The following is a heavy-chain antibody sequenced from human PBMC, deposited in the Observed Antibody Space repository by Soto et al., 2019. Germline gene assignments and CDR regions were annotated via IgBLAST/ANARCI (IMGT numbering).Heavy chain of an antibody. CDR2: ISGSGGST. CDR3: AKSEGSGSYYYYYGMDV. V-gene: IGHV3-23*01. J-gene: IGHJ6*02. D-gene: IGHD3-10*01. CDR1: GFTFSSYA. Sequence: VQLLESGGGLVQPGGSLRLSCAASGFTFSSYAMSWVRQAPGKGLEWVSAISGSGGSTYYADSVKGRFTISRDNSKNTLYLQMNSLRAEDTAVYYCAKSEGSGSYYYYYGMDVWGQGTTVTVSS.